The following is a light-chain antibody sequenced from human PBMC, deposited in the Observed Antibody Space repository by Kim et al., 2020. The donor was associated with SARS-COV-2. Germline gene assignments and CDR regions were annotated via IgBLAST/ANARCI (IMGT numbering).Light chain of an antibody. V-gene: IGLV3-1*01. CDR1: GLGHKD. CDR3: QAWDSHNVV. J-gene: IGLJ2*01. Sequence: SYELTQPPSESVSPGQTASITCSGDGLGHKDVYWYHQRPGQSPVLVMYQDSKRPSGIPERFSGSNSGNTATLTISGSQATDEGDYYCQAWDSHNVVFGVG. CDR2: QDS.